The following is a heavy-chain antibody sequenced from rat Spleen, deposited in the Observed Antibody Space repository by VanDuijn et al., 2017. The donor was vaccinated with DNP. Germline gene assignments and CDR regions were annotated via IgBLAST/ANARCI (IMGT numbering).Heavy chain of an antibody. V-gene: IGHV5-25*01. J-gene: IGHJ3*01. D-gene: IGHD1-6*01. CDR3: ATHTTGDY. CDR2: ITGSGGST. Sequence: EVQLVESGGDLVQPGRSLKLSCAASGFTFSDYYMAWVRQVPGKGLEWVASITGSGGSTYYPDSVKGRFTISRDNAKSTLYLQMDSLRSEDTATYYCATHTTGDYWGQGTLVTVSS. CDR1: GFTFSDYY.